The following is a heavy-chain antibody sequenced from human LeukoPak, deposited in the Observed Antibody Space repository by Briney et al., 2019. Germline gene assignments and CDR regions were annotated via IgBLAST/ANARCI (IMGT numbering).Heavy chain of an antibody. CDR2: ISVSGGST. CDR1: GFTFSSYA. J-gene: IGHJ3*02. Sequence: PGGSLRLSCAASGFTFSSYAMSWVRQAPGKGLEWVSAISVSGGSTHYADSVKGRFTISRDNAKNSLYLQMNSLRVEDTAVYYCAREDTGVAFDIWGQGTTVTV. D-gene: IGHD2-8*01. CDR3: AREDTGVAFDI. V-gene: IGHV3-23*01.